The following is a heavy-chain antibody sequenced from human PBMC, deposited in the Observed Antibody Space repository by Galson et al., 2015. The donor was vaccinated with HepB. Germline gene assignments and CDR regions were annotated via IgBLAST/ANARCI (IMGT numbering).Heavy chain of an antibody. J-gene: IGHJ6*02. CDR3: AREDYSKQWLESYGMDV. V-gene: IGHV3-7*03. CDR1: GFTFSSYW. D-gene: IGHD6-19*01. Sequence: SLRLSCAASGFTFSSYWMSWVRQAPGKGLEWVANIKQDGSEKYYVDSVKGRFTISRDNAKNSLYLQMNSLRAEDTAVYYCAREDYSKQWLESYGMDVWGQGTTVTVSS. CDR2: IKQDGSEK.